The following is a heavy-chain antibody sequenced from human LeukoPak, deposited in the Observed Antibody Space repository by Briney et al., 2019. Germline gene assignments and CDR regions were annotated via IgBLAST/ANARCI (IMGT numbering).Heavy chain of an antibody. D-gene: IGHD3-22*01. CDR2: INPSGGST. V-gene: IGHV1-46*01. Sequence: ASVKVSCKASGYTFTSYYMHWVRQAPGQGLEWMGIINPSGGSTSYAQKFQGRVTMTRDTSTSTVYMELSSLRAEDTAVYYCAKMKGITMIVVVLDYWGQGTLVTVSS. J-gene: IGHJ4*02. CDR3: AKMKGITMIVVVLDY. CDR1: GYTFTSYY.